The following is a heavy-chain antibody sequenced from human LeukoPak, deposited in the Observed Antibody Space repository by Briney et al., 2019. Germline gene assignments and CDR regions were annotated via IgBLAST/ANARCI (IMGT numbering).Heavy chain of an antibody. CDR1: GHTLTELF. J-gene: IGHJ5*02. CDR3: TLQRISFLNYFDP. V-gene: IGHV1-24*01. Sequence: ASAKVSCKVSGHTLTELFMHWVRQAPGKGLEWMGGFDPEDGETIYAQKFQGRVTMTKDTSTHTGYMELSSLRSDDTAVYYCTLQRISFLNYFDPWGQGTLVTVSS. CDR2: FDPEDGET. D-gene: IGHD2/OR15-2a*01.